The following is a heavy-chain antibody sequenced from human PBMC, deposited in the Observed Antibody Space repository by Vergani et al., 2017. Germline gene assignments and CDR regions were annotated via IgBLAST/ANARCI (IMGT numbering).Heavy chain of an antibody. J-gene: IGHJ6*03. Sequence: QVQLQQWGGGLLKPSETLSLTCVVNGGSFTSYHWTWIRQSPGEGLEWVGDIDHTGRPDYNPSLKSRLTMSVDKSRTQFSLTLKSVTATDTAIYFCARVNTETNGHLDYYYYMDVWGQGTAVTVS. V-gene: IGHV4-34*01. CDR1: GGSFTSYH. CDR2: IDHTGRP. D-gene: IGHD4-11*01. CDR3: ARVNTETNGHLDYYYYMDV.